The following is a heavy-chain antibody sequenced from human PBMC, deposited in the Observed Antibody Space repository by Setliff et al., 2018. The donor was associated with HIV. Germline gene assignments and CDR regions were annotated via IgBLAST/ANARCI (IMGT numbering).Heavy chain of an antibody. CDR3: AEDLSIDSSGYPRIGYSYTDV. D-gene: IGHD3-22*01. CDR2: INPGNGNT. J-gene: IGHJ6*03. V-gene: IGHV1-3*01. Sequence: VKVSCKASGYGLIAYAMNWVRQAPGQRPEWMGWINPGNGNTKYSQKFQGRVTITRVTSASTVYMELSGLRSEDTAVYYCAEDLSIDSSGYPRIGYSYTDVWGKGTTVTVSS. CDR1: GYGLIAYA.